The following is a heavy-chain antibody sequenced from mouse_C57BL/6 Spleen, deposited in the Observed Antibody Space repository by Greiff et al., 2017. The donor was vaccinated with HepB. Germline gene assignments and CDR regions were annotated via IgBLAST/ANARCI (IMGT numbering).Heavy chain of an antibody. CDR2: IDPSDSYT. J-gene: IGHJ3*01. CDR1: GYTFTSYW. CDR3: ASGYDGFAY. V-gene: IGHV1-50*01. Sequence: VQLQQPGAELVKPGASVKLSCKASGYTFTSYWMQWVKQRPGQGLEWIGEIDPSDSYTNYNQKFKGKATLTVDTSSSTAYMQLSSLTSEDSAVYYCASGYDGFAYWGQGTLVTVSA. D-gene: IGHD2-2*01.